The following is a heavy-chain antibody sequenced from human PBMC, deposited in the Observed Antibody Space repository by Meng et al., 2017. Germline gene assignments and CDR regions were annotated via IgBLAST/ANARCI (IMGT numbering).Heavy chain of an antibody. Sequence: SETLSLTCTVSGGSISSGGYYWSWIRQHPGKGLEWIGYIYYSGSTYYNPSLESRVTISVDTSKNQFSLKLSSVTAADTAVYYCARNRGDGYNYVYFDYWGQGTLVTVSS. D-gene: IGHD5-24*01. CDR2: IYYSGST. J-gene: IGHJ4*02. CDR1: GGSISSGGYY. CDR3: ARNRGDGYNYVYFDY. V-gene: IGHV4-31*03.